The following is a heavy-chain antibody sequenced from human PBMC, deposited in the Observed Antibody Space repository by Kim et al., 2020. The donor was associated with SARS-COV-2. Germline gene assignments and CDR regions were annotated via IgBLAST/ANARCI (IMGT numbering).Heavy chain of an antibody. V-gene: IGHV1-69*13. Sequence: SVKVSCKASGGTFSSYAISWVRQAPGQGLEWMGGIIPIFGTANYAQKFQGRVTITADESTSTAYMELSSLRSEDTAVYYCARGDCSGGSCYRFYYYYGMDVWGQGTTVTVSS. CDR1: GGTFSSYA. D-gene: IGHD2-15*01. CDR3: ARGDCSGGSCYRFYYYYGMDV. CDR2: IIPIFGTA. J-gene: IGHJ6*02.